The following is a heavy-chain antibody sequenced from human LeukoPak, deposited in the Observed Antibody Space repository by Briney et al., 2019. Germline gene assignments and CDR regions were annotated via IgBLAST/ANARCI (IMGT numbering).Heavy chain of an antibody. CDR1: GGTFSKNA. CDR3: ARGNHDGEYVVSGYYFYMDV. CDR2: IIPIFGTP. V-gene: IGHV1-69*13. Sequence: GASVKVSCKASGGTFSKNAFNWVRQAPGQPLEWVGGIIPIFGTPNYAQTFQGRVTITADESTGTAYMELSSLRLDDTAIYYCARGNHDGEYVVSGYYFYMDVWGKGTTVTVSS. D-gene: IGHD4-17*01. J-gene: IGHJ6*03.